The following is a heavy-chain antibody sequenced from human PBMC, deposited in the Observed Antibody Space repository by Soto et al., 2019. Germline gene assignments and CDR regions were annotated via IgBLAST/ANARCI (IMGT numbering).Heavy chain of an antibody. J-gene: IGHJ6*02. Sequence: QVQLVQSGSELKAPGASVKVSCKASSYTFASYGITWVRQVPGHGLEWLGWISGYTGDTNLGQKVQDRVTMTTDTSKTTAYLEFMSLTPDDSAVYHCAIDPVAIMGRKYYFYGMDGWGQGTTVAVSS. D-gene: IGHD3-10*01. CDR1: SYTFASYG. V-gene: IGHV1-18*04. CDR3: AIDPVAIMGRKYYFYGMDG. CDR2: ISGYTGDT.